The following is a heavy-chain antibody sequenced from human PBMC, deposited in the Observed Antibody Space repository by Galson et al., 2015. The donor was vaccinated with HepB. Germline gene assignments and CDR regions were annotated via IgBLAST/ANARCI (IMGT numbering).Heavy chain of an antibody. V-gene: IGHV3-30*03. J-gene: IGHJ4*02. CDR3: AISPGYSYGTGCDY. CDR2: ISYDGSNK. D-gene: IGHD5-18*01. Sequence: SLRLSCAASGFTFSSYGMHWVRQAPGKGLEWVAVISYDGSNKYYADSVKGRFTISRDNSKNTLYLQMNSLRAEDTAVYYCAISPGYSYGTGCDYWGQGTLVTVSS. CDR1: GFTFSSYG.